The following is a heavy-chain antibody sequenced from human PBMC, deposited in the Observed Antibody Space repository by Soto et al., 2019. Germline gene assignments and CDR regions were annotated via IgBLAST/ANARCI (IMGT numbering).Heavy chain of an antibody. CDR1: GFTLSSYA. CDR3: AKRPLSIITFDY. J-gene: IGHJ4*02. V-gene: IGHV3-23*01. CDR2: IRAGGGST. D-gene: IGHD3-22*01. Sequence: GGSLRLSCAASGFTLSSYAMSWVRQAPGKGLECVSTIRAGGGSTDYGDSVKGRFTVSRDNSKNMLYMQMNSLRAEDTAVYYCAKRPLSIITFDYWGLGTLVTVSS.